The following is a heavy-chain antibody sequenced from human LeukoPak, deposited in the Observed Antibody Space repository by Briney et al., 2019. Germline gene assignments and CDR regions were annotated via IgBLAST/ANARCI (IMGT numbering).Heavy chain of an antibody. CDR2: IYPSGST. D-gene: IGHD5-12*01. J-gene: IGHJ4*02. Sequence: SETLSLTCTVSGGSTNTYCWNWIRQPAEKGLEWIGRIYPSGSTYYNPSLKSRVTISIDKSKNQFSLRLTSVTAADTAVYYCARDRSGYSEYYFDYWGQGSLVTVSS. V-gene: IGHV4-4*07. CDR3: ARDRSGYSEYYFDY. CDR1: GGSTNTYC.